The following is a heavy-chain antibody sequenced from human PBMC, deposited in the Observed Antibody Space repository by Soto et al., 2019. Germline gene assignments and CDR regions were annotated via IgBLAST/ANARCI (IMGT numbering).Heavy chain of an antibody. CDR2: INQDGSQV. J-gene: IGHJ4*02. Sequence: QTPGKGLEWVTNINQDGSQVAYADAVKGRFTVSRDNAKNAVYLQMNSLTVEDTAVYFCARDFSYQRFDHWGQGALVTVSS. D-gene: IGHD3-16*02. CDR3: ARDFSYQRFDH. V-gene: IGHV3-7*01.